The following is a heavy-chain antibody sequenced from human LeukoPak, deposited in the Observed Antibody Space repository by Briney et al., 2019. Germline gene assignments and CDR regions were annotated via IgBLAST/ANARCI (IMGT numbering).Heavy chain of an antibody. CDR3: ARVPDYYYGMDV. CDR1: GGTFISYA. V-gene: IGHV1-69*13. J-gene: IGHJ6*02. Sequence: SVKVSCKASGGTFISYAISWVRQAPGQGLEWMGGIIPIFGTANYAQKFQGRVTITADESTSTAYMELSSLRSEDTAVYYCARVPDYYYGMDVWGQGTTVTVSS. CDR2: IIPIFGTA.